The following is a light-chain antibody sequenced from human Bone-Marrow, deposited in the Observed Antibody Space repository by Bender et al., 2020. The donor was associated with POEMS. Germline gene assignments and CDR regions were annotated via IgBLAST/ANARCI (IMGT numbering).Light chain of an antibody. Sequence: QSALTQPRSVSGSPGQSVTISCTGTNNDVGSYNLVTWYHQHPGKAPKLIIFEVNKRPSGVSSRFSGSKSGNTASLTISGLQAEDEADYYCCSYAGARTFVVFGGGTKVTVL. V-gene: IGLV2-23*02. CDR2: EVN. J-gene: IGLJ2*01. CDR1: NNDVGSYNL. CDR3: CSYAGARTFVV.